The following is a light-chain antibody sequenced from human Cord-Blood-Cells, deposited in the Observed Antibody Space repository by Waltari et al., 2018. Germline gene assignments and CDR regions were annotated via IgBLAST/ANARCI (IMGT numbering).Light chain of an antibody. CDR1: SSDVGGDNY. Sequence: QSALTQPASVSGSPGQSITIPCTGNSSDVGGDNYVSWYQQHPGKAPKLMIYDVSNRPSGVSKRFSGSKSGNTASLTISGLQAEDEADYYCSSYTSSSTYVFGTGTKVTVL. V-gene: IGLV2-14*01. CDR2: DVS. CDR3: SSYTSSSTYV. J-gene: IGLJ1*01.